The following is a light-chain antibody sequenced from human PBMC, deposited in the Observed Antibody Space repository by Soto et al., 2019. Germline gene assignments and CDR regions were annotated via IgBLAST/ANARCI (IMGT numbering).Light chain of an antibody. CDR3: QHSYRTPRT. CDR2: AAS. V-gene: IGKV1-39*01. CDR1: QSISSY. Sequence: DIQMTQSPSSLSAFVGDRVTITCRASQSISSYLNWYQQKPGKAPKLLIYAASNLQSGVPSRFSGSGSGTDFTLTISSLQLEDFATYYCQHSYRTPRTFGQGTKVEIK. J-gene: IGKJ1*01.